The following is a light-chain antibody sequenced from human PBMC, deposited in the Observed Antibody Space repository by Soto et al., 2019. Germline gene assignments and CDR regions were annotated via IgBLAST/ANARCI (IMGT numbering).Light chain of an antibody. Sequence: EIVLTQSPGTLSLSPGERATLSCRASQSVSSSYLAWYQQKPGQAPRLLIYGASSMATGIPDTFSGSGSGTDFTLTISRLEPEDFAVYYWQQYGSTFGQGTRLEI. J-gene: IGKJ5*01. CDR2: GAS. CDR3: QQYGST. V-gene: IGKV3-20*01. CDR1: QSVSSSY.